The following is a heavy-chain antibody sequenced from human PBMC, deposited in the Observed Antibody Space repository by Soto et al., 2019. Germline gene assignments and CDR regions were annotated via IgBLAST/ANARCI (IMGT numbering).Heavy chain of an antibody. D-gene: IGHD4-17*01. CDR1: GFGFDEYG. Sequence: GGSLRLSCAASGFGFDEYGMSWVRQGPGKGLEWVSTINRHGDTTAYADSVKGRFTISRDNAKNSLYLHMNGLRAEDTAFYYCARDHRWGYQYGDYGGSWGQGTPVTVSS. J-gene: IGHJ5*02. CDR3: ARDHRWGYQYGDYGGS. V-gene: IGHV3-20*04. CDR2: INRHGDTT.